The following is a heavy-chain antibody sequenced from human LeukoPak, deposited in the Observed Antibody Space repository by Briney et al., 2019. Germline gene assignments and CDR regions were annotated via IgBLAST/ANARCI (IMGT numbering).Heavy chain of an antibody. V-gene: IGHV1-8*01. CDR1: GYTFTNYQ. D-gene: IGHD6-13*01. Sequence: ASVKVSCKASGYTFTNYQINWVRQATGQGLEWMGWMNPSSGNTGYGQKFQGRVTITRNTSINTAYMELSSLRSEDTAVYYCARDLYSSRDFDYWGRGTLVTVSS. CDR3: ARDLYSSRDFDY. CDR2: MNPSSGNT. J-gene: IGHJ4*02.